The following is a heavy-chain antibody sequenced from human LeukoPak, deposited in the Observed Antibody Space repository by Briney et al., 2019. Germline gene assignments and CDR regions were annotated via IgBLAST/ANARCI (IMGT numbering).Heavy chain of an antibody. CDR2: ISSSGSTI. CDR3: ARGGLGSWTFDS. J-gene: IGHJ4*02. CDR1: GFISSTYS. Sequence: GGSPRLSCAASGFISSTYSMNWVRQAPGKGLEWVSYISSSGSTIYYADSVKGRFTISRDNANYSLSLQMNSLRAEDTAVYYCARGGLGSWTFDSWGRGTLVTVSS. V-gene: IGHV3-48*04. D-gene: IGHD1-26*01.